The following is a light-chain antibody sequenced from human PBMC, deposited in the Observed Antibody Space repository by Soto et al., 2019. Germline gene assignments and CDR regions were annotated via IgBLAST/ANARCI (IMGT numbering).Light chain of an antibody. CDR2: DTS. J-gene: IGKJ4*01. CDR1: QNISNY. V-gene: IGKV3-15*01. Sequence: IVLTQSPATLSLSPGKSATLSCRASQNISNYLIWYQQKPGQAPRLLIYDTSTRATGVPTRFSGSRSGAEFTLTINSLQSEDFAVYYCQPYNNWPLTFGGGTKVDIK. CDR3: QPYNNWPLT.